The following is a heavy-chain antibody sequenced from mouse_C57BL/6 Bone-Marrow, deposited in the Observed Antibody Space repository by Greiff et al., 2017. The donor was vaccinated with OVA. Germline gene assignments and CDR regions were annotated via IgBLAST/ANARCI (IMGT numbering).Heavy chain of an antibody. V-gene: IGHV1-76*01. Sequence: VQLQQSGAELVRPGASVKLSCKASGYTFTDYYINWVKQRPGQGLEWIARIYPGSGNTYYNEKFKGKATLTAEKSSSTAYMQLSSLTSEDSAVYFCARYGEGWFAYWGQGTLVTVSA. CDR2: IYPGSGNT. D-gene: IGHD1-1*02. CDR3: ARYGEGWFAY. J-gene: IGHJ3*01. CDR1: GYTFTDYY.